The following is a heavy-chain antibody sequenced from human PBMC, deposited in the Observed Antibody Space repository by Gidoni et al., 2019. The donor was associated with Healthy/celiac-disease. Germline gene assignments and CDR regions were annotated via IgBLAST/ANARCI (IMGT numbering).Heavy chain of an antibody. V-gene: IGHV4-39*01. CDR2: IYYSGST. Sequence: LQLQASGTGLVKPSETLSLTCTVSGGSIIISSDYWGLIRPPPGKGLEWIGSIYYSGSTYYKPSLKSRVTISIDTSKNQFSLKLSSVTAADTAVDYCARAYYDFWSGYHPIADWGQGTLVTVSS. CDR3: ARAYYDFWSGYHPIAD. D-gene: IGHD3-3*01. CDR1: GGSIIISSDY. J-gene: IGHJ4*02.